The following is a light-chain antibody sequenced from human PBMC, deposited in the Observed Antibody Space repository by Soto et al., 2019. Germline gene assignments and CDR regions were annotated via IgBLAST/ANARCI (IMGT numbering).Light chain of an antibody. V-gene: IGKV1-5*01. J-gene: IGKJ1*01. Sequence: DIQMTQSPSTLSASVGDRVTITCRASQSISSWLAWYQQKPGKAPKPLIYDASSLESGVPSRFSGSGYGTEFTLTISSLQPDDFATYYCQQYNSYWTFGQGTKVDIK. CDR2: DAS. CDR3: QQYNSYWT. CDR1: QSISSW.